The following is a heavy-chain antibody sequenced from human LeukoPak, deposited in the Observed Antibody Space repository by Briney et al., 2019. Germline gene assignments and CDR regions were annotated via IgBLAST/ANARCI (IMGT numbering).Heavy chain of an antibody. D-gene: IGHD1-14*01. J-gene: IGHJ6*03. V-gene: IGHV4-39*07. CDR3: ARDRKYYYHMDV. CDR2: IYHSGST. Sequence: SETLSLTCTVSGGSISSGSYYWSWIRQPAGKGLEWIGSIYHSGSTYYNPSLKSRVTISVDTSKNQFSLKLSSLTAADTAVYYCARDRKYYYHMDVWGKGTTVTVSS. CDR1: GGSISSGSYY.